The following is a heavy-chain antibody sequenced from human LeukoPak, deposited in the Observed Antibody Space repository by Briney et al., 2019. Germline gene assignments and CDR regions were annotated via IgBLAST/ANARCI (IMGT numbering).Heavy chain of an antibody. CDR1: GFTFSSYW. J-gene: IGHJ4*02. CDR2: IKQDGSEK. V-gene: IGHV3-7*01. CDR3: ARGSRGSYRTYYFDY. Sequence: GGSLRLSCAASGFTFSSYWMSWVRQAPGKGLEWVANIKQDGSEKYYVDSVEGRFTISRDNAKNSLYLQMNSLRAEDTAVYYCARGSRGSYRTYYFDYWGQGTLVTVSS. D-gene: IGHD1-26*01.